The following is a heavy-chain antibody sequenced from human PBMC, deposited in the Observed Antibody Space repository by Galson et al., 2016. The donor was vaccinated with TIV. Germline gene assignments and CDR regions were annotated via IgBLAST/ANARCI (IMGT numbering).Heavy chain of an antibody. D-gene: IGHD6-19*01. V-gene: IGHV3-48*04. CDR2: ISDSSDTI. Sequence: SLRLSCAASGFTFSSYSMTWVRQAPGKGLEWVSYISDSSDTIYYGDSVKGRFTISRDNAKNSVYLQMNNLRTEGTGVYYCARDKERSGWYFWFDPWGQGTLVTVSA. CDR1: GFTFSSYS. J-gene: IGHJ5*02. CDR3: ARDKERSGWYFWFDP.